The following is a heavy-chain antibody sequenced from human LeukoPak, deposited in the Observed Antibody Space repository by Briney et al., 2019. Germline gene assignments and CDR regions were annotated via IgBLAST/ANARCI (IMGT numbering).Heavy chain of an antibody. J-gene: IGHJ6*02. V-gene: IGHV1-69*13. CDR1: GGTFSSYA. D-gene: IGHD4-11*01. CDR2: IIPIFGTA. Sequence: ASVKVSCKASGGTFSSYAISWVRQAPGQGLEWMGGIIPIFGTANYAQKFQGRVTITADESTSTAYMELSSLRSEDTAVYYCARKMRSNYVSYYYYGMDVWGQGTTVTVSS. CDR3: ARKMRSNYVSYYYYGMDV.